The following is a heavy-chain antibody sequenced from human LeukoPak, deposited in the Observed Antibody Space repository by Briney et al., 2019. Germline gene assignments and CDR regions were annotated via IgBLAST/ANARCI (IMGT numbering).Heavy chain of an antibody. J-gene: IGHJ4*02. CDR2: FDPEDGET. V-gene: IGHV1-24*01. CDR3: ARSYDFWSGSDY. Sequence: ASVKVSCKVSGYTLTELSMHWVRQAPGKGLEWMGGFDPEDGETIYAQKFQGRVTMTEDTSTDTAYMELSSLRSEDTAVYYCARSYDFWSGSDYWGQGTLVTVSS. D-gene: IGHD3-3*01. CDR1: GYTLTELS.